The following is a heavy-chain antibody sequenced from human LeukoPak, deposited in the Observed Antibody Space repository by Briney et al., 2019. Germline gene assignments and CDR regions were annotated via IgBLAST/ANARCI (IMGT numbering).Heavy chain of an antibody. CDR2: IYTSGST. J-gene: IGHJ4*02. CDR1: GGSISSYY. CDR3: TRADFWSGYRFDY. V-gene: IGHV4-4*07. Sequence: NPSETLSLTCTVSGGSISSYYWNWIRQPAGKGLEWIGRIYTSGSTDYNPSLKSRVTMSVDKSKNQFSLKLSSVTAADTAVYYCTRADFWSGYRFDYWGQGTLVTVSS. D-gene: IGHD3-3*01.